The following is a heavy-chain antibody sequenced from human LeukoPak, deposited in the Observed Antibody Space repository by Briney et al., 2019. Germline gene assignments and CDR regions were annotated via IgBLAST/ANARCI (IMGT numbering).Heavy chain of an antibody. D-gene: IGHD3-10*01. CDR1: GFTFSSYW. J-gene: IGHJ3*02. Sequence: GGSLRLSCAASGFTFSSYWMSWVRQAPGKGLDWVANIKQDGSEKYYVDSVKGRFTISRDNAKNSLYLQMNSLRAEDTAVYYCARDMVVRGVTDAFDIWGQGTMVTVSS. CDR2: IKQDGSEK. CDR3: ARDMVVRGVTDAFDI. V-gene: IGHV3-7*01.